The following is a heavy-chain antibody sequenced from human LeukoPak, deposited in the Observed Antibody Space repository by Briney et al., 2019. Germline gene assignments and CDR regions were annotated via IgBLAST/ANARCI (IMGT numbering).Heavy chain of an antibody. J-gene: IGHJ4*02. CDR2: IKQDGSEK. V-gene: IGHV3-7*01. CDR1: GFTFSSYW. CDR3: TTDFFDWLSLIDY. D-gene: IGHD3-9*01. Sequence: GGSLRLSCAASGFTFSSYWMSWVRQAPGKGLEWVANIKQDGSEKYYVDSVKGRFTISRDNAKNSLYLQMNSLRAEDTAVYYCTTDFFDWLSLIDYWGQGTLVTVSS.